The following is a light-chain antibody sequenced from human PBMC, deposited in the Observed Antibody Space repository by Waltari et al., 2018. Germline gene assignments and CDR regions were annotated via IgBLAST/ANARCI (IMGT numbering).Light chain of an antibody. CDR1: HSINTY. CDR2: AAS. J-gene: IGKJ1*01. Sequence: DIQMTQSPSSLSASVGDRVTITCRASHSINTYLCWYQHKPGKAPNLLIYAASRLQGGVPSRFSGSGSGTDFTLTISSLQPEDFATYYCQQSYSSPWTFGQGTRVEIK. CDR3: QQSYSSPWT. V-gene: IGKV1-39*01.